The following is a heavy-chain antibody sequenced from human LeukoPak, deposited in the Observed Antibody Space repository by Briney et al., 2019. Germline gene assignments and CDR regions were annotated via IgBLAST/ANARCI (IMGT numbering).Heavy chain of an antibody. J-gene: IGHJ4*02. D-gene: IGHD3-3*01. CDR1: GGSISSGNYY. CDR2: IYTSGST. Sequence: PSQTLSLTCTVSGGSISSGNYYWSWIRQPAGKGLEWIGHIYTSGSTNYNPSLKSRVTISVDTSKNQFSLKLSSVTAADTAVSYCAREGYDSLWGQGTLVTVSS. V-gene: IGHV4-61*09. CDR3: AREGYDSL.